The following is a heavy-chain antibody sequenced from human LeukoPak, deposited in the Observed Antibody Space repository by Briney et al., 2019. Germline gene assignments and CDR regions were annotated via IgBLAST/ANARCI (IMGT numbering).Heavy chain of an antibody. CDR2: ISYSGST. CDR3: ARGGLTRQSDAFHI. CDR1: GGSISSGNFF. Sequence: SETLSLTCTVSGGSISSGNFFWSWLRQRPGKGLEWSGYISYSGSTYYNPSLKSRVTISVDTSKNQLSLKLSSVTAADTAVYYCARGGLTRQSDAFHIWAKGQWSPSLQ. V-gene: IGHV4-31*03. J-gene: IGHJ3*02. D-gene: IGHD4/OR15-4a*01.